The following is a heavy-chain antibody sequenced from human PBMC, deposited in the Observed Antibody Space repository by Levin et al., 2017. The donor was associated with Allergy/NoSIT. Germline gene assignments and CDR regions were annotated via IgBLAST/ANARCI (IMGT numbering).Heavy chain of an antibody. V-gene: IGHV1-3*01. D-gene: IGHD3-9*01. CDR2: INAGNGNT. J-gene: IGHJ4*02. CDR3: ARLGPILTGYFGY. Sequence: ASVKVSCKASGYTFTSYTMHWVRQAPGQRLEWMGWINAGNGNTKYSQKFQGRVTISRDTSASTAYMELSSLRSEDTAVYYCARLGPILTGYFGYWGQGTLVTVSS. CDR1: GYTFTSYT.